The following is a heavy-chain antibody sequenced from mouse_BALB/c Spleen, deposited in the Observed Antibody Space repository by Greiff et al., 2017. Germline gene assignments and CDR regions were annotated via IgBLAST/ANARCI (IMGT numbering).Heavy chain of an antibody. CDR2: IDPYNGGT. CDR3: ARSGFAY. J-gene: IGHJ3*01. V-gene: IGHV1S135*01. CDR1: GYAFTSYN. Sequence: LVESGPELVKPGASVKVSCKASGYAFTSYNMSWVKQSHGKSLEWIGYIDPYNGGTSYNQKFKGKATLTVDKSSSTAYMHLNSLTSEDSAVYYCARSGFAYWGQGTLVTVSA.